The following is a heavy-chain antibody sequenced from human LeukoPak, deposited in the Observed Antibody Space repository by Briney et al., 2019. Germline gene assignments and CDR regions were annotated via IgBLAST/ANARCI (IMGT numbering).Heavy chain of an antibody. D-gene: IGHD5-24*01. CDR1: GSTFSSYA. CDR2: ISYDGSNK. Sequence: GRSLRLSCAASGSTFSSYAMHWVRQAPGKGLEWVAVISYDGSNKYYADSVKGRFTISRDNSKNTLYLQMNSLRAEDTAVYYCARETVEIGAFDIWGQGTMVTVSS. CDR3: ARETVEIGAFDI. V-gene: IGHV3-30-3*01. J-gene: IGHJ3*02.